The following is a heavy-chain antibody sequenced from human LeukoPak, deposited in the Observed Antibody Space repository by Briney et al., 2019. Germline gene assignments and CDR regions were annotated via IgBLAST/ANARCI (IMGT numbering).Heavy chain of an antibody. CDR1: GYTFTGYY. D-gene: IGHD2-2*03. J-gene: IGHJ4*02. V-gene: IGHV1-2*02. Sequence: ASVKVSCKASGYTFTGYYMHWVRQAPGQGLEWMGWINPNSGGTNYAQKFQGRVTMTRDTSISTAYLQWSSLKASDTAMYYCALGWGYWGQGTLVTVSS. CDR2: INPNSGGT. CDR3: ALGWGY.